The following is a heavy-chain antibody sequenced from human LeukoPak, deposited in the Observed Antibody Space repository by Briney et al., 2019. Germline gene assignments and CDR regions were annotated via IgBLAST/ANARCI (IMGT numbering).Heavy chain of an antibody. D-gene: IGHD2-15*01. CDR1: GGTFSSYA. CDR3: ARGPIVVVVAAYFDY. CDR2: IIPIFGIA. Sequence: ASVKVSCKASGGTFSSYAISWVRQAPGQGLEWMGRIIPIFGIANYAQKFQGRVTTTADKSTSTAYMELSSLRSEDTAVYYCARGPIVVVVAAYFDYWGQGTLVTVSS. J-gene: IGHJ4*02. V-gene: IGHV1-69*04.